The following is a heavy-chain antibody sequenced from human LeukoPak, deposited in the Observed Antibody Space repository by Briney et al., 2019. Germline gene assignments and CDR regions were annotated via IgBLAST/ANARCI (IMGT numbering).Heavy chain of an antibody. D-gene: IGHD3-10*01. CDR1: GYTFTSYY. CDR3: ARLPLRFGGSDDASDI. V-gene: IGHV1-46*04. CDR2: INPSGGST. J-gene: IGHJ3*02. Sequence: GASVKVSCKTSGYTFTSYYIHWVRQAPGQGLQWMGIINPSGGSTSYAQMLQGRVTMTTDMSTSTVYMELSSLRSDDTAVYYCARLPLRFGGSDDASDIWGQGTMVTVSS.